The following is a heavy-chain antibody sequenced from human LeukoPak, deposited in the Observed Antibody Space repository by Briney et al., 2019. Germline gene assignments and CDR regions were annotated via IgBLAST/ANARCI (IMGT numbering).Heavy chain of an antibody. CDR1: GYTFTCYY. CDR2: INPNSGGT. V-gene: IGHV1-2*04. Sequence: ASVKVSCKASGYTFTCYYMHWVRQAPGQGLEWMGWINPNSGGTNYAQKFQGWVTMTRDTSISTAYMELSRLRSDDTAVYYCARETDYKYGMDVWGQGTTVTVSS. J-gene: IGHJ6*01. CDR3: ARETDYKYGMDV.